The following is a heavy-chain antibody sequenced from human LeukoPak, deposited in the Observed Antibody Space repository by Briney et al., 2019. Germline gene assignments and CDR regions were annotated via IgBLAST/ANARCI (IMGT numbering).Heavy chain of an antibody. CDR2: IWYDGSNK. V-gene: IGHV3-33*06. Sequence: SGGSLRLSCAASGFTFSSYGMHWVRQAPGKGLEWVAVIWYDGSNKYYADSVKGRFTISRDNSKNTLYLQMNSLRAEDTAVYYCAKDWGHYGGYFVYWGQGTLVTVSS. J-gene: IGHJ4*02. D-gene: IGHD4-23*01. CDR1: GFTFSSYG. CDR3: AKDWGHYGGYFVY.